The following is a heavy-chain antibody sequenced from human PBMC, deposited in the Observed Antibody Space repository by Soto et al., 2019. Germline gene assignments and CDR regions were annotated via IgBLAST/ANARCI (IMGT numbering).Heavy chain of an antibody. V-gene: IGHV3-30*18. CDR2: ISHDGSYK. Sequence: GGSLRLSCAASGFSFTTYVMHWVRQAPGKGLEWVAVISHDGSYKYYGDAVKGRFTISRDTSKNAVYLEMNSLIPEDTAVYYCAKGLLAIVGTTLPRDAFNIWGQGTMVTVSS. CDR1: GFSFTTYV. J-gene: IGHJ3*02. CDR3: AKGLLAIVGTTLPRDAFNI. D-gene: IGHD1-26*01.